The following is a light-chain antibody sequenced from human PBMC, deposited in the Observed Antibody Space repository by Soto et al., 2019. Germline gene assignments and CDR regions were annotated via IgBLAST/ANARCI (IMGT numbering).Light chain of an antibody. CDR2: GAS. CDR3: QHYGTSTLT. J-gene: IGKJ4*01. CDR1: QSVSITS. V-gene: IGKV3-20*01. Sequence: LLTQSPGTLSLSPGERATLSCRSSQSVSITSLAWYQQRPGQAPSLLIHGASSRASDIPDRFSGSGSGTDFPLTINRLEPEDFAVYYCQHYGTSTLTFGGGTRVEIK.